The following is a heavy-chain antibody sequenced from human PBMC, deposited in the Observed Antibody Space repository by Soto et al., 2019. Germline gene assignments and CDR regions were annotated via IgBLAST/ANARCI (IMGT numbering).Heavy chain of an antibody. CDR2: IYYSGST. CDR1: GGSISSGDHY. J-gene: IGHJ6*02. Sequence: QVQLQESGPGLVKPSQTLSLTCTVSGGSISSGDHYWSWIRQPPGKGLEWIGYIYYSGSTYYNPSLKSRVTISVDTSKNQFSLKLSSVTAADTAVYYCARDRGYSGDYYYYGMDVWGQGTTVTVSS. D-gene: IGHD5-12*01. CDR3: ARDRGYSGDYYYYGMDV. V-gene: IGHV4-30-4*01.